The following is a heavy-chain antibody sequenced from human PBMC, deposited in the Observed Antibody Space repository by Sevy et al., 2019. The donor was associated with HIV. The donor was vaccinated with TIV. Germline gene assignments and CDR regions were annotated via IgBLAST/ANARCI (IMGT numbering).Heavy chain of an antibody. CDR2: IYPNGGDT. V-gene: IGHV1-2*02. D-gene: IGHD3-3*01. J-gene: IGHJ4*02. Sequence: ASVKVSCKTSGYTFAAYYIHWVRQAPGQGPEWLGWIYPNGGDTTFAQKFQGRVTVTMSTSINTVYMELNRLRSDDTAVYYCARGKREEWLLYLDNWGKGTLVTVSS. CDR1: GYTFAAYY. CDR3: ARGKREEWLLYLDN.